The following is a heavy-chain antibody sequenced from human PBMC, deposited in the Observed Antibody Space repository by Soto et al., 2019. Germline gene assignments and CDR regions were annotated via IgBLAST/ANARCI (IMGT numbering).Heavy chain of an antibody. CDR3: AKDPTYYDFWSGYYSY. CDR1: GFTFSGYA. D-gene: IGHD3-3*01. CDR2: ISGSGGST. V-gene: IGHV3-23*01. Sequence: GGYLRLSCAAAGFTFSGYAMSWVRQAPGKGLEWVSAISGSGGSTYYADSVKGRFTISRDNSKNTLYLQMNSLRAEDTAVYYCAKDPTYYDFWSGYYSYWGQGTLVTVSS. J-gene: IGHJ4*02.